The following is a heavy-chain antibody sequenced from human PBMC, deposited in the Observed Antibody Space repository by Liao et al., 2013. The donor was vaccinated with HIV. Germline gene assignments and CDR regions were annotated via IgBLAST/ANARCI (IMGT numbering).Heavy chain of an antibody. J-gene: IGHJ6*03. CDR3: ASAENYYYMDV. Sequence: QLQLQESGPGLVKPSETLSLTCSVSGGSISSTSYYWGWIRQPPGKGLEWIETIHYSGSTYYNPSLKGRVTISVDTSKNQFSLNLSSVTAADTAVYYCASAENYYYMDVWGKGPRSPSP. V-gene: IGHV4-39*07. CDR2: IHYSGST. CDR1: GGSISSTSYY.